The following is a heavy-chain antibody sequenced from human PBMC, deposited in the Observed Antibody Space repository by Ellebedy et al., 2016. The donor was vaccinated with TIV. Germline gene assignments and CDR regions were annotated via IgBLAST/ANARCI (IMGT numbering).Heavy chain of an antibody. CDR3: ARVERVILGTVVPGAIDT. J-gene: IGHJ4*02. D-gene: IGHD2-2*02. V-gene: IGHV3-7*03. CDR1: GFTFSAHW. CDR2: IKTGGSET. Sequence: GGSLRLXCAASGFTFSAHWMSWVRQAPGKGLEWVANIKTGGSETYYVDSVRGRFTISRDDAKNSLSLQMSSLRAEDTAVYYCARVERVILGTVVPGAIDTWGQGTLVTVAP.